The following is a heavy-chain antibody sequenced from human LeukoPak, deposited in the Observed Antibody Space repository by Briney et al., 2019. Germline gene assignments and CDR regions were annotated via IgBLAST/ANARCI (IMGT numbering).Heavy chain of an antibody. CDR2: INWNGGST. Sequence: GGSLRLSCAASGFTFDDYGMSWVRQAPGKGLEWVSGINWNGGSTGYADSVKGRFTISRDNAKNSLYLQMNSLRAEDAAVYYCARLVAGAGITYWGQGTLVTVSS. D-gene: IGHD6-19*01. V-gene: IGHV3-20*04. J-gene: IGHJ4*02. CDR3: ARLVAGAGITY. CDR1: GFTFDDYG.